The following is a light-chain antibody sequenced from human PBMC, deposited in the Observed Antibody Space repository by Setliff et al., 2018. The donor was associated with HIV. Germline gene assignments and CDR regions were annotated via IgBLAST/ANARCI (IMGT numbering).Light chain of an antibody. CDR1: SSDIGNYYL. Sequence: QSVLTQPASVSGSPGQSITISCTGASSDIGNYYLVSWYQQHPDKSPKLMIYEVNKRPSGVSNRFSGSIPGNTASLTISGLQAEDEADYYCCTSTYVFGSGTKVT. V-gene: IGLV2-23*02. J-gene: IGLJ1*01. CDR3: CTSTYV. CDR2: EVN.